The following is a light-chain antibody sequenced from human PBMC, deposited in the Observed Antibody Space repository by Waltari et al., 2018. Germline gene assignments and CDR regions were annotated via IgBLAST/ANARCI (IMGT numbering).Light chain of an antibody. V-gene: IGLV3-19*01. CDR1: SLRSHY. J-gene: IGLJ2*01. CDR2: DKN. Sequence: SSELTQDPAVSVAMGQTVRITCQGDSLRSHYESWYQQRPGQAPILVIYDKNNRPSGVPDRFSGSSSHNTGSLTITGAQAEDEASYYCHSRDASGVAGSFGGGTKLTVL. CDR3: HSRDASGVAGS.